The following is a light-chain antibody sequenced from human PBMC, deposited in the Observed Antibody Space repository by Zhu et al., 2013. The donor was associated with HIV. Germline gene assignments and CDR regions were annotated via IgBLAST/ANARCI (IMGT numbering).Light chain of an antibody. CDR2: SAS. V-gene: IGKV3-20*01. CDR1: QSVSSSY. Sequence: EIVLTQSPGTLSLSPGERATLSCRASQSVSSSYFAWYQQKPGQAPRLLIYSASSRATGIPDRFSGSGSGTDFTLTISKLEPEDFAVYYCQQHGRSAWTFGQGTKVEMK. CDR3: QQHGRSAWT. J-gene: IGKJ1*01.